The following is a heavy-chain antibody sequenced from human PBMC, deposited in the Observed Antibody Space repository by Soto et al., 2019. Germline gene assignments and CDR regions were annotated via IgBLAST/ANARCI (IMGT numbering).Heavy chain of an antibody. CDR3: AKDTSSSPYYMDV. D-gene: IGHD2-2*01. J-gene: IGHJ6*03. CDR1: GFTFSNFA. V-gene: IGHV3-23*01. CDR2: ITGSTGTT. Sequence: EVQVLESGGGSVQPGGSLRLSCAASGFTFSNFAMSWVLHAPGKGLEWVSEITGSTGTTYYADSVRGRFIISRDNSQNTLHLQMNSLRPEDTAVYYCAKDTSSSPYYMDVWGKGTTVTVSS.